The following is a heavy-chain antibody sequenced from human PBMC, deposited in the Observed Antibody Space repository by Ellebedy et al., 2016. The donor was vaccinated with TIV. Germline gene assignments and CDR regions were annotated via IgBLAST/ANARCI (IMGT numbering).Heavy chain of an antibody. Sequence: GESLKISCVASGFTFSSFTMNWVRQAPGKGLEWVSSISPNGKYIHLADSLKGRFTVSRDNAKNSLYLKMSSLRVEDTAIYYCTRPAATYSSSWYDFDCWGQGALVTVSS. CDR3: TRPAATYSSSWYDFDC. CDR2: ISPNGKYI. V-gene: IGHV3-21*01. CDR1: GFTFSSFT. D-gene: IGHD6-13*01. J-gene: IGHJ4*02.